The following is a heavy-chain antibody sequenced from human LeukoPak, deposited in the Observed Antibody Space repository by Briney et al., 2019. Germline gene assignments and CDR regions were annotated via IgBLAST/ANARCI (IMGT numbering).Heavy chain of an antibody. CDR3: TNEPNGDYVGEIDP. CDR1: GFTFSSFA. D-gene: IGHD4-17*01. Sequence: GGSLRLSCEASGFTFSSFAMTWVRQAPGKGLEWVSSITGSHGRTYNTDSVKGRFTISRDNSQNTLYLQMNSLRAEDTAVYYFTNEPNGDYVGEIDPWGQGTLVTVSS. J-gene: IGHJ5*02. CDR2: ITGSHGRT. V-gene: IGHV3-23*01.